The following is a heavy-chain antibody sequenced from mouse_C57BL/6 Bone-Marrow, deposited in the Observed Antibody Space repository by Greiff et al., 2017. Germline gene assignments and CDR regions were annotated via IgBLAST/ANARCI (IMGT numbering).Heavy chain of an antibody. Sequence: QVQLKESGPELVKPGASVKLSCKASGYTFTSYGINWVKQRPGQGLEWIGWIYPRDSSTKSNEKFKGKATWTVDTYSSTAYMQLHSLTSYYSAIYYCATYYAMDYWGQGTSVTVSS. J-gene: IGHJ4*01. V-gene: IGHV1-85*01. CDR3: ATYYAMDY. CDR1: GYTFTSYG. CDR2: IYPRDSST.